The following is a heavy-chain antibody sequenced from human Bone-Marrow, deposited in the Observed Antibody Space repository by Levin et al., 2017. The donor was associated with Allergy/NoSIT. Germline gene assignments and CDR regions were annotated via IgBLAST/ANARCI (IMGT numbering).Heavy chain of an antibody. D-gene: IGHD2-2*02. J-gene: IGHJ2*01. V-gene: IGHV4-38-2*02. CDR1: AYSISSDFY. CDR2: IYHTGST. CDR3: ARIDPCSGPTCYTDWFFDR. Sequence: SETLSLTCTVSAYSISSDFYWGWIRQPPGTGLEWIGTIYHTGSTNYNPSLKSRVIVSVDTSKNQFSLKLSSVTAADTAVYYCARIDPCSGPTCYTDWFFDRWGRGTLVTVSS.